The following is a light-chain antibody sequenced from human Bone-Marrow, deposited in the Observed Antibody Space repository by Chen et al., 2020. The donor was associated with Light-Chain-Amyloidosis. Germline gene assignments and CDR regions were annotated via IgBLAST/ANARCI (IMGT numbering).Light chain of an antibody. Sequence: QSALTQPASVSGSPGQSLTISSTGTSSDVGGDNHVSWYQQHPDQAPKLMIYEVTNRPSWVPDRFSGSKSDNTASLTISGLQTEDEADYFCSSYTITNTLVFGSGTRVTVL. V-gene: IGLV2-14*01. CDR2: EVT. J-gene: IGLJ1*01. CDR1: SSDVGGDNH. CDR3: SSYTITNTLV.